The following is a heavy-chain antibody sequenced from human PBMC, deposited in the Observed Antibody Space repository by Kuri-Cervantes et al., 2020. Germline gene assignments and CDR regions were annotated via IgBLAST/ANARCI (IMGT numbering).Heavy chain of an antibody. CDR3: AKGPYYYGSGSYSPDYYMDV. CDR2: ISWDGGST. J-gene: IGHJ6*03. CDR1: GFTFDDYT. Sequence: GESLKISCAASGFTFDDYTMHWVRQAPGKGLEWVSLISWDGGSTYYADSVKGRFTISRDNSKNSLYLQMNSLRTEDTALYYCAKGPYYYGSGSYSPDYYMDVWGKGTTVTVSS. V-gene: IGHV3-43*01. D-gene: IGHD3-10*01.